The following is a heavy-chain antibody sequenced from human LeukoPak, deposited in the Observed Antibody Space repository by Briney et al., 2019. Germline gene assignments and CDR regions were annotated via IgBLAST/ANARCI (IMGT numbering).Heavy chain of an antibody. Sequence: PGGSLRLSCAASGFTFSSYAMSWVRQAPGKGLEWVSAISGSGGSTYYADSVKGRFSISRDNSKNTLYLQMNSLRAEDTAVYYCAKDGRHSSGWYNCWGQGTLVTVSS. J-gene: IGHJ4*02. V-gene: IGHV3-23*01. CDR1: GFTFSSYA. CDR3: AKDGRHSSGWYNC. CDR2: ISGSGGST. D-gene: IGHD6-19*01.